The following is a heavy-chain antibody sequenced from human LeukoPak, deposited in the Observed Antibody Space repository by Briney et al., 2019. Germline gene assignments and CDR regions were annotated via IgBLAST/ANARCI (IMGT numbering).Heavy chain of an antibody. CDR1: GFTFSNYA. Sequence: GGSLRLSCAASGFTFSNYAMSWVRQAPGQGLDWVSAISDSGVTAYYADSVKGRFTISRDNSKSTLYLQMNSLRDEDTAVFYCASGSGHWGQGTLVTVSS. CDR2: ISDSGVTA. J-gene: IGHJ4*02. V-gene: IGHV3-23*01. CDR3: ASGSGH. D-gene: IGHD5-12*01.